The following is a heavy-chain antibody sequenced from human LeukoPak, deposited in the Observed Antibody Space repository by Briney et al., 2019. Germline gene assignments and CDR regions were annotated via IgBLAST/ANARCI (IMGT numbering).Heavy chain of an antibody. CDR3: ARGMLGYCSSTSCFGKQYNWFDP. CDR2: INHGGST. CDR1: GGSFSGYY. V-gene: IGHV4-34*01. Sequence: SSETLSLTCAVYGGSFSGYYWSWIRQPPGKGLEWIGEINHGGSTNYNPSLKSRVTISVDTSKNQFSLKLSSVTAADTAVYYCARGMLGYCSSTSCFGKQYNWFDPWGQGTLVTVSS. J-gene: IGHJ5*02. D-gene: IGHD2-2*01.